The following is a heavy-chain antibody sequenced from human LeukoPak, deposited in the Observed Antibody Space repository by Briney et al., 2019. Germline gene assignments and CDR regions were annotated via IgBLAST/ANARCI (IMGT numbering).Heavy chain of an antibody. CDR3: VRGGGPGDY. J-gene: IGHJ4*02. Sequence: GTSLRLSCAASGFSFSDYAIHWVRQAPGKGLEWVANIKQDGSEKYHVDSVKGRFTISRDNAKNSMYLQMNSLRAEDTAAYYCVRGGGPGDYWGQGTLVTVSS. CDR1: GFSFSDYA. CDR2: IKQDGSEK. D-gene: IGHD3-16*01. V-gene: IGHV3-7*01.